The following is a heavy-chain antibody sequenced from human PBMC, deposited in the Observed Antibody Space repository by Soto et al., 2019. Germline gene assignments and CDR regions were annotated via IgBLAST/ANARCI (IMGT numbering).Heavy chain of an antibody. CDR3: ATVEVGYYYDSSGYYNN. V-gene: IGHV1-24*01. CDR2: FDPEDGET. D-gene: IGHD3-22*01. CDR1: GYTLTELS. J-gene: IGHJ4*02. Sequence: ASVKVSCKVSGYTLTELSMHWVRQAPGKGLEWMGGFDPEDGETIYAQKFQGRVTMTEDTSTDTAYMELSSLRSEDTAVYYCATVEVGYYYDSSGYYNNWGQGTLVTVSS.